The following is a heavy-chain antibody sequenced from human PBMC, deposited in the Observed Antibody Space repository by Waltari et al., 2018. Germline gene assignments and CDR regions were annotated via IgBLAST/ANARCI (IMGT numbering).Heavy chain of an antibody. CDR1: RFTFRAYA. CDR3: AKPAGYAYGYGAFHM. D-gene: IGHD5-18*01. CDR2: ISGSADAS. J-gene: IGHJ3*02. Sequence: EVYLLESGGALVQPGQSLRLSCAASRFTFRAYAITWVRQDPGKGLEWVSTISGSADASYYADSVKGRFAISRDNSKNTLYLQMNSLRVEDTAKYYCAKPAGYAYGYGAFHMWGQGTTVTVSS. V-gene: IGHV3-23*01.